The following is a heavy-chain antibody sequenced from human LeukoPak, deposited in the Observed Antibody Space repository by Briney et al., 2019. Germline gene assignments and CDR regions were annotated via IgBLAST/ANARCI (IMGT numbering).Heavy chain of an antibody. CDR3: ARVRTYYYDSSGYPYGMDV. CDR2: ISSSSSTI. J-gene: IGHJ6*02. CDR1: GFTFSSYS. D-gene: IGHD3-22*01. V-gene: IGHV3-48*01. Sequence: TGGSLRLSCAASGFTFSSYSMNWVRQAPGKGLEWVSYISSSSSTIYYADSVKGRFTISRDSAKNSLYLQMNSLRAEDTAVYYCARVRTYYYDSSGYPYGMDVWGQGTTVTVSS.